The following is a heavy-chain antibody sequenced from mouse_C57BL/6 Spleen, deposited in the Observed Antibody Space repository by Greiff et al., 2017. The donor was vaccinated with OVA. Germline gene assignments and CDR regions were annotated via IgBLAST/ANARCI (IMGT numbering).Heavy chain of an antibody. V-gene: IGHV2-9-1*01. CDR2: IWTGGGT. J-gene: IGHJ4*01. CDR1: GFSLTSYA. D-gene: IGHD1-1*01. Sequence: VKVEESGPGLVAPSQSLSITCTVSGFSLTSYAISWVRQPPGQGLEWLGVIWTGGGTNYNSALKSRLSISKDNSKSQVFLKMNSLQTDDTARYYCAKITTVVAGDAMDYWGQGTSVTVSS. CDR3: AKITTVVAGDAMDY.